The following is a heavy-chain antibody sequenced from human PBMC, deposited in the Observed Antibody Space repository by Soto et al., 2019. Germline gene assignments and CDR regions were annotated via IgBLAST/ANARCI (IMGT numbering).Heavy chain of an antibody. Sequence: VGSLRLSCVASGFTFSIYEMHWVRQAPGKGLEWVSYITKSGDRMYYADSVKGRFSISRDSAGNSLYLQMNSLRAEDTAVYHCTKGGGATGGDYWGQGTLVTVSS. D-gene: IGHD1-26*01. CDR1: GFTFSIYE. J-gene: IGHJ4*02. CDR2: ITKSGDRM. V-gene: IGHV3-48*03. CDR3: TKGGGATGGDY.